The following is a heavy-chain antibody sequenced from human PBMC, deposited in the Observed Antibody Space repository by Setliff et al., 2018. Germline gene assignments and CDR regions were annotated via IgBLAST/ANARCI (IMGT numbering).Heavy chain of an antibody. CDR3: HTVGTFYYGLGSFFGLDH. V-gene: IGHV3-21*03. Sequence: PGGSLRLSCAASGFTFSSYWMHWVRQAPGKGLEWVSSISSSSSYIYYADSVQGRFTISRDNAKNSLYLQLKGLKTEDTGKYYCHTVGTFYYGLGSFFGLDHWGQGIPVTVSS. D-gene: IGHD3-10*01. CDR2: ISSSSSYI. J-gene: IGHJ5*02. CDR1: GFTFSSYW.